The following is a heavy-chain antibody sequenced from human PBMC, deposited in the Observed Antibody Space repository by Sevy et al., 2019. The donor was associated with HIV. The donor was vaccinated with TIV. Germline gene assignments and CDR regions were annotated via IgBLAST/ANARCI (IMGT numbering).Heavy chain of an antibody. CDR1: GFPFTTYA. CDR2: ISFNGGKK. CDR3: ARDVSGGERLGRLSAYFDY. D-gene: IGHD3-16*02. J-gene: IGHJ4*02. Sequence: GGSLRLSCAASGFPFTTYAVHWVRQAPGKGLEWLAVISFNGGKKFYADSVRGRFTISRDNSENTMYLQMNSLRVEDTAMYYCARDVSGGERLGRLSAYFDYWGQGTLVTVSS. V-gene: IGHV3-30-3*01.